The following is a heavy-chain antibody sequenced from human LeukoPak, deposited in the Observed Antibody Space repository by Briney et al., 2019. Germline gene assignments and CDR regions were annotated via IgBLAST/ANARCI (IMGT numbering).Heavy chain of an antibody. CDR2: TSYDGSDK. CDR1: GFTFSSYA. D-gene: IGHD6-13*01. CDR3: AKESSSNWFDP. Sequence: GRSLRLSCAASGFTFSSYAMHWVRQAPGKGLEWVALTSYDGSDKDYADSVKGRFTISRDNSKNSLYLQMNSLRAEDTAVYYCAKESSSNWFDPWGQGTLVTVSS. V-gene: IGHV3-30*18. J-gene: IGHJ5*02.